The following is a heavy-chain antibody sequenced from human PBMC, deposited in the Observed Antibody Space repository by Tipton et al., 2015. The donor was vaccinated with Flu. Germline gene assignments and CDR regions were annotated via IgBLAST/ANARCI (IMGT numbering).Heavy chain of an antibody. CDR3: AREEINTAMAH. D-gene: IGHD5-18*01. Sequence: SLRLSCAASGFTFSSYEMNWVRQAPGKGLEWVAVISYDGSNKYYADSVKGRFTISRDNSKNTLYLQMNSLRAEDTAVYYCAREEINTAMAHWGQGTLVTVSS. J-gene: IGHJ4*02. CDR1: GFTFSSYE. CDR2: ISYDGSNK. V-gene: IGHV3-30*04.